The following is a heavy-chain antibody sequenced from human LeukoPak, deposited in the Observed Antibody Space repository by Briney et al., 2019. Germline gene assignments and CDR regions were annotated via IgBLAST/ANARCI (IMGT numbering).Heavy chain of an antibody. CDR1: GGSVSNSNYY. CDR2: IYYSGTT. D-gene: IGHD3-22*01. CDR3: ARPVDYYYDSSGYYYGYYFDY. V-gene: IGHV4-39*01. J-gene: IGHJ4*02. Sequence: SETLSLTCTVSGGSVSNSNYYWGWIRQPPGKGLEWIGSIYYSGTTYYNPSLNSRVTISVDTSKNQFSLKLSSVTAADTAVYYCARPVDYYYDSSGYYYGYYFDYWGQGTLVTVSS.